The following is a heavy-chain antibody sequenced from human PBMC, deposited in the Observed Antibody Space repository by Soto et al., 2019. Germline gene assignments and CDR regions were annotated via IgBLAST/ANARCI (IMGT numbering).Heavy chain of an antibody. Sequence: GSLRLSCAASGFTFSSYSMNWVRQAPGKGLGWVSSISSSSSYIYYADSVKGRFTISRDNAKNSLYLQMNSLRAEDTAVYYCARALFPGIAVAGSNYWRQGTLVTVSS. J-gene: IGHJ4*02. D-gene: IGHD6-19*01. V-gene: IGHV3-21*01. CDR3: ARALFPGIAVAGSNY. CDR2: ISSSSSYI. CDR1: GFTFSSYS.